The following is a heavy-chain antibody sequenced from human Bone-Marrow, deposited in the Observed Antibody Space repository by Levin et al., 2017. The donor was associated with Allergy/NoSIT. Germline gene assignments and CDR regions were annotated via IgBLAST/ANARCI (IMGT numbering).Heavy chain of an antibody. CDR2: ISYDGSNK. J-gene: IGHJ4*02. Sequence: LSLTCAASGFTFSSYGMHWVRQAPGKGLEWVAVISYDGSNKYYADSVKGRFTISRDNSKNTLYLQMNSLRAEDTAVYYCAKKQWLAHWGQGTLVTVSS. CDR1: GFTFSSYG. CDR3: AKKQWLAH. D-gene: IGHD6-19*01. V-gene: IGHV3-30*18.